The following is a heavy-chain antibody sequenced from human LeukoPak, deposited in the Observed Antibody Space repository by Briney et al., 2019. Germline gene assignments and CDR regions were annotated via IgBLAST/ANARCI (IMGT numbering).Heavy chain of an antibody. CDR3: AKDRGAGTSPLGFDY. D-gene: IGHD1-1*01. V-gene: IGHV3-23*01. CDR1: GFTFSSYA. Sequence: GGSLRLSCAASGFTFSSYAMSWVRQAPGKGLEWVSAISGSGGSTYYADSVKGRFTISRDNSKNTLYLQMNSLRAEDTAVYYCAKDRGAGTSPLGFDYWGQGTLVTVSS. CDR2: ISGSGGST. J-gene: IGHJ4*02.